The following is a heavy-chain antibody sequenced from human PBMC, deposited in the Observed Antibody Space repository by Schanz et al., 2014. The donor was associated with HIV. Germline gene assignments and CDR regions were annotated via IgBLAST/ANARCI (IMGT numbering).Heavy chain of an antibody. CDR3: ARGFQGFDY. D-gene: IGHD3-10*01. CDR1: GFSFRTFG. V-gene: IGHV3-33*01. CDR2: IYYDGTNK. J-gene: IGHJ4*02. Sequence: QVQLVESGGGVVQPGRSLRLSCVASGFSFRTFGMHWVRQAPGKGLEWVALIYYDGTNKYYTDPVKGRFTISRDNSKNTLYLQMNSLRAEDTSVYYCARGFQGFDYWGQGTLVTVSS.